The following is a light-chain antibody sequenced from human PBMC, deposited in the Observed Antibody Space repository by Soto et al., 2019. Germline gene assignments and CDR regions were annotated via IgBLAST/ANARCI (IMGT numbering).Light chain of an antibody. CDR2: DVS. V-gene: IGLV2-14*01. Sequence: QSALTQPASVSGSPGQSITISCTGTSSDVGGFNYVSWYQQHPGKAPKLMLYDVSNRPSGVSNRFSGSKSGNTASLTISGLQAEDEADYYCSSYTSSSTLEVLFGGGTKLTVL. CDR3: SSYTSSSTLEVL. J-gene: IGLJ2*01. CDR1: SSDVGGFNY.